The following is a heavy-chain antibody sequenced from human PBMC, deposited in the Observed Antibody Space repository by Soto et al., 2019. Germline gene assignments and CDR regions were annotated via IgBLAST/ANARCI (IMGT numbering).Heavy chain of an antibody. J-gene: IGHJ4*02. CDR1: GFTFSTSG. CDR2: IKQDGSEK. Sequence: GGSLRLSCAAAGFTFSTSGMTWVRQAPGKGLEWVANIKQDGSEKYYVDSVKGRFTISRDNAKNSLYLQMNSLRAEDTAVYYCARDRGWFDYWGQGTLVTVSS. D-gene: IGHD6-19*01. V-gene: IGHV3-7*05. CDR3: ARDRGWFDY.